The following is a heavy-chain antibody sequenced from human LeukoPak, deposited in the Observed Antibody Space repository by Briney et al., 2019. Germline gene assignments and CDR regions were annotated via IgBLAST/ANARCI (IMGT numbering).Heavy chain of an antibody. J-gene: IGHJ1*01. Sequence: GGSLRLSCAASGFTFSNAWMNWVRQAPGKGLEWVAHINPDGRDTYYVDSVKGRFTISRDNAQNSMYLQMNSLRVEDTAVYYCTSWGDTTAEYFQRWGQGTLVTVSS. CDR1: GFTFSNAW. CDR3: TSWGDTTAEYFQR. D-gene: IGHD2-21*02. CDR2: INPDGRDT. V-gene: IGHV3-7*01.